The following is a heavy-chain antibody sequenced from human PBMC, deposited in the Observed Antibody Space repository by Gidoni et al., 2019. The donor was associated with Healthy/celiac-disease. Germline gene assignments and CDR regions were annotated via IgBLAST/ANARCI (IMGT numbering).Heavy chain of an antibody. J-gene: IGHJ6*02. Sequence: QVQLQESGPGLVKPSETVSLTCTVPGGSLSRYYWSWIRQPAGKGLEWIGRIYTSGSTNYNPSLKSRVTMSVDTSKNQFSLKLSSVTAADTAVYYCARESIAARIYYYYGMDVWGQGTTVTVSS. D-gene: IGHD6-6*01. CDR2: IYTSGST. CDR1: GGSLSRYY. CDR3: ARESIAARIYYYYGMDV. V-gene: IGHV4-4*07.